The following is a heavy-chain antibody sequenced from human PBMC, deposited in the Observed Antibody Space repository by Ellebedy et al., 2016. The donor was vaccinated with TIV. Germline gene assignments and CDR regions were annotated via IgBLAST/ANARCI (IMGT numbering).Heavy chain of an antibody. CDR3: ARGDRGSGWYWDK. CDR2: IYPGDSYT. D-gene: IGHD6-19*01. CDR1: GYSFISYW. J-gene: IGHJ4*02. V-gene: IGHV5-51*01. Sequence: GESLKISCKGSGYSFISYWIGWVRQMPGKGLEWMGYIYPGDSYTRYSPSFQGQVTISVDKSISTAYLQWSSLKGSDTAIYYCARGDRGSGWYWDKWGQGTLVTVSS.